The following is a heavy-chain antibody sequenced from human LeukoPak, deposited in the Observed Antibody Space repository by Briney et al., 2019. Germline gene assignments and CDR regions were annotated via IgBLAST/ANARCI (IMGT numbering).Heavy chain of an antibody. CDR2: IKYDGSNK. CDR3: AKDRSRSSGRDSQH. Sequence: GGSLRLSCAASGFTFSTYGIHWVRQAPGKGLEWVAFIKYDGSNKFYADSVKGRFTISRDNSKNTLYLQMNSLRAEDTAVYYCAKDRSRSSGRDSQHWGQGTLVTVSS. D-gene: IGHD6-19*01. CDR1: GFTFSTYG. J-gene: IGHJ1*01. V-gene: IGHV3-30*02.